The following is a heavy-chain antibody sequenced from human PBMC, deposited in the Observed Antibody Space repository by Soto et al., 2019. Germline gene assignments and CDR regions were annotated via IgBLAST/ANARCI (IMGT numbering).Heavy chain of an antibody. D-gene: IGHD4-4*01. CDR2: AFYSGSS. CDR3: ARHPRDDYNYGGSGIFDY. J-gene: IGHJ4*02. Sequence: QLQLQESGPGLVKPSETLSLTCTVSGGSISSRSYWWAWIRQPPGKGLEWIGDAFYSGSSYYNPSLKSRVAISVDTSKNQFSLKLKSVTAADTAVYYSARHPRDDYNYGGSGIFDYWGQGTLVTVSS. CDR1: GGSISSRSYW. V-gene: IGHV4-39*01.